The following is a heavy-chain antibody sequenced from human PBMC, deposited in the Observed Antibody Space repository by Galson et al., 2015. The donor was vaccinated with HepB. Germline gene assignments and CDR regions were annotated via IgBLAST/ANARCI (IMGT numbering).Heavy chain of an antibody. J-gene: IGHJ6*02. CDR2: ISYDGSNK. CDR3: ARGVPMVRGVSLYYGMDV. D-gene: IGHD3-10*01. Sequence: SLRLSCAASGFTFSSYAMHWVRQAPGKGLEWVAVISYDGSNKYYADSVKGRFTISRDNSKNTLYLQMNSLRAEDTAVYYCARGVPMVRGVSLYYGMDVWGHGTTVTVSS. V-gene: IGHV3-30*04. CDR1: GFTFSSYA.